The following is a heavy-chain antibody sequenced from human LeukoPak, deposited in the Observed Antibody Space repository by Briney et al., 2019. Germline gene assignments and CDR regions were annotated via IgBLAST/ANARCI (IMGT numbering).Heavy chain of an antibody. CDR3: TRDLGFCSGGVCYTVLDS. J-gene: IGHJ5*01. D-gene: IGHD2-15*01. CDR2: MQDNGGVI. Sequence: PGGSLRLSCAASGFTFSRCWMSWVRQAPGKGLEWVADMQDNGGVIHYVDSVKGRFTISRDNAKNSLDLQMNSLRDEDTAVYYCTRDLGFCSGGVCYTVLDSWGQGARVTVSS. CDR1: GFTFSRCW. V-gene: IGHV3-7*01.